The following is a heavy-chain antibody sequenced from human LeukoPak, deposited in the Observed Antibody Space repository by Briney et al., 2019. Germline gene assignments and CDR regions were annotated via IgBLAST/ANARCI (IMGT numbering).Heavy chain of an antibody. V-gene: IGHV4-34*01. CDR2: IDNSGRT. J-gene: IGHJ4*02. CDR3: ARDYSAWVAASVV. CDR1: GGSFSGYY. Sequence: SETLSLTCAVSGGSFSGYYWTWIRQRPGQGLEWIGEIDNSGRTNYNPSLKTRLTISLDTSKNQFSLNLTAVTAADTAVYYCARDYSAWVAASVVWGPGTLVTVSS. D-gene: IGHD2-15*01.